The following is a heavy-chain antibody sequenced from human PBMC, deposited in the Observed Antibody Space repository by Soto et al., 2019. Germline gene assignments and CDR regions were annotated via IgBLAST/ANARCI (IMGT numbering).Heavy chain of an antibody. CDR3: VKDWTGSTCPCMDV. D-gene: IGHD6-13*01. CDR2: ISHSDDDT. CDR1: GFTFSSHA. J-gene: IGHJ6*02. Sequence: EVHLLESGGGLVQPGGSLRLSCAASGFTFSSHAMSWVRQAPGKGLEWVSGISHSDDDTYCVDSVKGRFTISRDNSKNTLYLQMHSLRAEDTAIYYCVKDWTGSTCPCMDVWGQRTTVTVS. V-gene: IGHV3-23*01.